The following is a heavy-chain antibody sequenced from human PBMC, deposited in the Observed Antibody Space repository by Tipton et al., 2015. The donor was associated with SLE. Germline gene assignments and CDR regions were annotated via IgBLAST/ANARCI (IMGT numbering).Heavy chain of an antibody. Sequence: LRLSCTVSGGSISSYYWSWVRQPPGKGLECIGYIYSRGSTNYNPSLKSRVTMSLDTSKNQFSLKLRSVTAADTAVYYCARRRIGLADRYFDLWGPGTLVTVSS. D-gene: IGHD1-26*01. CDR1: GGSISSYY. J-gene: IGHJ2*01. V-gene: IGHV4-4*09. CDR3: ARRRIGLADRYFDL. CDR2: IYSRGST.